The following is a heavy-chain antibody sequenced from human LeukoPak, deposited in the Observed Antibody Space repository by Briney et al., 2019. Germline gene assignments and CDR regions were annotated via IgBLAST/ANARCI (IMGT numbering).Heavy chain of an antibody. V-gene: IGHV3-21*01. CDR2: ISSSSSYI. CDR3: ARDRYYDSSGYSSVMDV. CDR1: GFIFSQYS. Sequence: GGSLRLSCAASGFIFSQYSMNWVRQAPGKGLEWVSSISSSSSYIYYADSVKGRFTISRDNAKNSLYLQMNSLRAEDTAVYYCARDRYYDSSGYSSVMDVWGQGTTVTVSS. D-gene: IGHD3-22*01. J-gene: IGHJ6*02.